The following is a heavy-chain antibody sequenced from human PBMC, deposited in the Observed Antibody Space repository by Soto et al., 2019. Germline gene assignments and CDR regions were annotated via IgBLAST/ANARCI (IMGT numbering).Heavy chain of an antibody. CDR2: ISYDGSNK. Sequence: SLRLSCAAFGFTFSSHGMHRVRQAPGKGLEWVAVISYDGSNKYYADSVKGRFTISRDNSKNTLYLQMNSLRAEDTAVYYCAKNDREWAPPAEYFQHWGQGTLVTVSS. CDR1: GFTFSSHG. D-gene: IGHD1-26*01. V-gene: IGHV3-30*18. J-gene: IGHJ1*01. CDR3: AKNDREWAPPAEYFQH.